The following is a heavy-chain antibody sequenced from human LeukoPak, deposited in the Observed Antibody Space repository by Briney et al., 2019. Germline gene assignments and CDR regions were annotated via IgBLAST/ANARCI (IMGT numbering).Heavy chain of an antibody. V-gene: IGHV4-39*01. CDR3: ARVGLLNWFDP. Sequence: SETLSLTCTLSGASISSSSYYWGWIRQPPGNGLEWIGSIYYSGSTYYNPSLKRRVTISVDTSKNQFSLKLSSVTAADTAVYYCARVGLLNWFDPWGQGTLVTVSS. D-gene: IGHD1-26*01. CDR2: IYYSGST. CDR1: GASISSSSYY. J-gene: IGHJ5*02.